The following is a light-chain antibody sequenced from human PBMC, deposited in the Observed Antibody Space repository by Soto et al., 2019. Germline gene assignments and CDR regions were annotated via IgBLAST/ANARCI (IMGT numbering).Light chain of an antibody. V-gene: IGKV1-17*02. J-gene: IGKJ1*01. CDR3: LQHNTYPPWT. CDR1: RAILND. CDR2: AAS. Sequence: DIQMTQSPSSLSASVGDRVTITCRASRAILNDLSWYQQKPGKAPRRLIFAASSLQSGVPSRFSGSGSGTEFSLTISNLQPEDFATYYCLQHNTYPPWTFGQGTKVEVK.